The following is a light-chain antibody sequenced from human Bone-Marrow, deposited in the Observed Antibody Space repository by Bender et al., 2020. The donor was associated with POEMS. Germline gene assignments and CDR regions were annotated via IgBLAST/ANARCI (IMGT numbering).Light chain of an antibody. CDR3: AVWDDSLNGWV. J-gene: IGLJ3*02. V-gene: IGLV1-44*01. CDR2: SSH. CDR1: SSNIGAHA. Sequence: QFVLTQPPSASGTPGQRVTISCSGGSSNIGAHAVNWYQLLPGTAPKLLIYSSHRRPSEVPDRFSGSRSGTSASLAISGIQSEDEADYYCAVWDDSLNGWVFDGGTKLTVL.